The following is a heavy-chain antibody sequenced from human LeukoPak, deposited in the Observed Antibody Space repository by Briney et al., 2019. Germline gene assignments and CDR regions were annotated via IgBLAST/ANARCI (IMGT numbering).Heavy chain of an antibody. CDR3: TRGRYCSSTSCSPNWFDP. Sequence: GGSLRLSCAASGFTFSNAWMSWVRQAPGKGLEWVGRIKSKTDGGTTDYAAPVKGRFTISRDDSKNTLYLQMNSLKTEDTAVYYCTRGRYCSSTSCSPNWFDPWGQGTRVTVSS. J-gene: IGHJ5*02. CDR1: GFTFSNAW. D-gene: IGHD2-2*01. CDR2: IKSKTDGGTT. V-gene: IGHV3-15*01.